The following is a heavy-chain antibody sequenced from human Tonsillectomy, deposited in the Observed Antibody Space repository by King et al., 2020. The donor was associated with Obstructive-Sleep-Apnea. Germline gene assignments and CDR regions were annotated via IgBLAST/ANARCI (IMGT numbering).Heavy chain of an antibody. Sequence: QLVQSGGGLVQPGGSLRLSCAASGFTFSSYSMNWVRQAPGKGLEWVSYISSSSSTIYYADSVKGRFTISRDNAKNSLYLQMNSLRAEDTAMYYCARATYGDHEVFDYWGQGTLVTVSS. D-gene: IGHD4-17*01. J-gene: IGHJ4*02. CDR1: GFTFSSYS. V-gene: IGHV3-48*01. CDR2: ISSSSSTI. CDR3: ARATYGDHEVFDY.